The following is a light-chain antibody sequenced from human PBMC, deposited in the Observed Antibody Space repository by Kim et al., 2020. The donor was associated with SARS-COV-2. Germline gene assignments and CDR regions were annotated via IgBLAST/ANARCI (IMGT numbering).Light chain of an antibody. CDR1: SSDVGGYNY. V-gene: IGLV2-14*03. Sequence: GQAISISCTGTSSDVGGYNYVAWYQQHPGKAPKLMIDDFSNRLSGVSNRFSGSKSGNTASLTISGLQAEDEADYYCSSYTSSSTLVFGTGTKVTVL. CDR3: SSYTSSSTLV. CDR2: DFS. J-gene: IGLJ1*01.